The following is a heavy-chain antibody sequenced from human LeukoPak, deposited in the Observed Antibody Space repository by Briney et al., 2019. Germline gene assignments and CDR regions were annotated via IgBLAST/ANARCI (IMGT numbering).Heavy chain of an antibody. CDR3: ARDSWFYYDSSGYYSQGYYYMDV. D-gene: IGHD3-22*01. Sequence: ASVKVSCKASGYTFTGYYMHWVRQAPGQGLEWMGWINPNSGGTNYAQKFQGRVTMTRDTSISTAYMELSRLRPDDTAVYYCARDSWFYYDSSGYYSQGYYYMDVWGKGTTVTISS. CDR1: GYTFTGYY. J-gene: IGHJ6*03. CDR2: INPNSGGT. V-gene: IGHV1-2*02.